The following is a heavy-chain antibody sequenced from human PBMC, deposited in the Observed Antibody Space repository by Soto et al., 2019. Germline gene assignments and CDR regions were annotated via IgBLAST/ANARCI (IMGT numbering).Heavy chain of an antibody. D-gene: IGHD3-10*01. CDR3: AKDIGASMVRGVAPNYYYYYGMDV. V-gene: IGHV3-9*01. CDR2: ISRNSGSI. CDR1: GFTFDDYA. J-gene: IGHJ6*02. Sequence: EVQLVESGGGLVQPGRSLRLSCAASGFTFDDYAMHWVRQAPGKGLEWVSGISRNSGSIGYADSVKGRFTISRDNAKNSLYLQMNTLRAEDTALYYCAKDIGASMVRGVAPNYYYYYGMDVWGQGTTVTVSS.